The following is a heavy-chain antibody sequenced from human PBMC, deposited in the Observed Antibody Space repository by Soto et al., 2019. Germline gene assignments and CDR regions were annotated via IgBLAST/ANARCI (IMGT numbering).Heavy chain of an antibody. CDR2: IKSKTDGGTT. CDR1: GFTFSNAW. J-gene: IGHJ5*02. CDR3: TTPDKYGDYPLWFDP. V-gene: IGHV3-15*07. D-gene: IGHD4-17*01. Sequence: GGSLRLSCAASGFTFSNAWMNWVRQAPGKGLEWVGRIKSKTDGGTTDYAAPVKGRFTISRDDSKNTLYLQMNSLKTEDTAVYYCTTPDKYGDYPLWFDPWGQGTLVTVSS.